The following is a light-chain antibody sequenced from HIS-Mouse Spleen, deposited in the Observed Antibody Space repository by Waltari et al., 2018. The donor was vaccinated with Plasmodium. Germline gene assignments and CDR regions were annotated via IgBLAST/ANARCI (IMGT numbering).Light chain of an antibody. CDR2: EGR. CDR1: SSDVGSYNL. J-gene: IGLJ3*02. Sequence: QSALTQPASVSGSPGQSITISCTGTSSDVGSYNLVSCYQQHPGKAHKLMIYEGRKRPSGVSNRWSGSKSANTASLTISGLQAKDVADYYCCSYAGGRTFEFGGETKLTVL. CDR3: CSYAGGRTFE. V-gene: IGLV2-23*03.